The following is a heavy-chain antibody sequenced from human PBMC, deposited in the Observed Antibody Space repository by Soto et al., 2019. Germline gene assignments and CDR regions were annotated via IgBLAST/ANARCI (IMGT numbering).Heavy chain of an antibody. V-gene: IGHV1-69*13. D-gene: IGHD5-18*01. J-gene: IGHJ4*02. CDR1: GGTFSSYA. CDR2: IIPIFGTA. CDR3: ARRGYSYGQYDY. Sequence: SVKVSCKASGGTFSSYAISRVRQAPGQGLEWMGGIIPIFGTANYAQKFQGRVTITADESTSTAYMELSSLRSEDTAVYYCARRGYSYGQYDYWGQGTLVTVSS.